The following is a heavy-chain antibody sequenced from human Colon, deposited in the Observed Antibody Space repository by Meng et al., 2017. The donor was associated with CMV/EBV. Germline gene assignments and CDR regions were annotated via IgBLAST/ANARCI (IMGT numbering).Heavy chain of an antibody. D-gene: IGHD2/OR15-2a*01. CDR3: VKIEGRCDSQSCSYYRWFDP. CDR1: GGSISRSSYY. CDR2: IYYNGNT. J-gene: IGHJ5*02. V-gene: IGHV4-61*05. Sequence: SETLSLTCTVSGGSISRSSYYWSWIRRRPGEGLEWIGFIYYNGNTEYNPSLKSRLTISIDTSKNQFFLNLRSVTAADTAVYHCVKIEGRCDSQSCSYYRWFDPWGQGILVTVSS.